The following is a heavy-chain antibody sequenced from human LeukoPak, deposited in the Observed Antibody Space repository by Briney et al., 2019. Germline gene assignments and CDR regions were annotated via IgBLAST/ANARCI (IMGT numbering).Heavy chain of an antibody. J-gene: IGHJ4*02. V-gene: IGHV3-23*01. CDR1: GFTLSTYA. Sequence: GGSLRLPCAASGFTLSTYAMTWVRQAPGKGLEWVSGISTSGDRTYYADSVKGRFTISRDNSKNTLYLQMNSLRAEDTAEYYCARSAVGTSCCTAVDYWGQGTLVTVSS. D-gene: IGHD1-26*01. CDR2: ISTSGDRT. CDR3: ARSAVGTSCCTAVDY.